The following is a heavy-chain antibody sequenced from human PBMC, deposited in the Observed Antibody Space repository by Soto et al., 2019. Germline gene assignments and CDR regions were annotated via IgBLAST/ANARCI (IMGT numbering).Heavy chain of an antibody. Sequence: GESLKISCAASGFTFSSYWMSWVRQAPGKGLEWVANIKQDGSEKYYVDSVKGRFTISRDNAKNSLYLQMNSLRAEDTAVDYCAREPLGYCSGGSCYSSGYMDVWGKGTTVTVSS. D-gene: IGHD2-15*01. CDR1: GFTFSSYW. CDR2: IKQDGSEK. CDR3: AREPLGYCSGGSCYSSGYMDV. V-gene: IGHV3-7*03. J-gene: IGHJ6*03.